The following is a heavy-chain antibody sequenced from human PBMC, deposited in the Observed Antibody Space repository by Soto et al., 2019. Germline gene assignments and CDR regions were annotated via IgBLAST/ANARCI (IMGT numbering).Heavy chain of an antibody. Sequence: PGGSLRLSCSASVLIFSRYALSWVRQAPGKGLQWVPAISGSGGDTDYGDSVKGRFTISRDNSKNTLFLQMNSLRVDDTAIYYCAKVEVYYYDSSGYFLQNNLSAFWGQGTLVTGSS. D-gene: IGHD3-22*01. J-gene: IGHJ1*01. CDR3: AKVEVYYYDSSGYFLQNNLSAF. V-gene: IGHV3-23*01. CDR1: VLIFSRYA. CDR2: ISGSGGDT.